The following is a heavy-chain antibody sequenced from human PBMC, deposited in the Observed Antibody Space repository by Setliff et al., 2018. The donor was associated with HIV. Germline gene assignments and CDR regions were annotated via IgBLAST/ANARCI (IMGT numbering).Heavy chain of an antibody. Sequence: SETLSLTCAVYGGSFSGYYWSWIRQPPGKGLEWIGEINDSGSTNNNPSLKSRVAMSVDTSKNQFSLKLSSVTAADTAVYYCARDLRGDSVPATAAKSSDIWGQGTLVTVSS. CDR1: GGSFSGYY. CDR2: INDSGST. D-gene: IGHD2-21*02. V-gene: IGHV4-34*01. CDR3: ARDLRGDSVPATAAKSSDI. J-gene: IGHJ3*02.